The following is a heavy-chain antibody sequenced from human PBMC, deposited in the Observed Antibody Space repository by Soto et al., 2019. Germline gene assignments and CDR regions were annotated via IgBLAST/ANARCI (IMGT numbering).Heavy chain of an antibody. D-gene: IGHD3-10*01. Sequence: SETLSLTCTVSGGSISSYYWSWIRQPPGKGLEWIGYIYYSGSTNYNPSLKSRVTISVDTSKNQFSLKLSSVTAADTAVYYYDSGSYYNGPEYFQHWGQGTLVTVSS. J-gene: IGHJ1*01. CDR1: GGSISSYY. CDR2: IYYSGST. V-gene: IGHV4-59*01. CDR3: DSGSYYNGPEYFQH.